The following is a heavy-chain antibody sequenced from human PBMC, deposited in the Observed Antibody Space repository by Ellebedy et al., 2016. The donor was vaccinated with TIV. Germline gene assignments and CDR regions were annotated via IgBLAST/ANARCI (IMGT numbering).Heavy chain of an antibody. Sequence: GGSLRLXCAASGFTFSTCAMSWVRQAPGKGLEWVSYISSSSSYTNYADSVKGRFTISRDNAKNSLYLQMNSLRAEDTAVYYCARDRTTVTKRNYPDYWGQGTLVTVSS. CDR3: ARDRTTVTKRNYPDY. CDR1: GFTFSTCA. D-gene: IGHD4-17*01. J-gene: IGHJ4*02. CDR2: ISSSSSYT. V-gene: IGHV3-11*06.